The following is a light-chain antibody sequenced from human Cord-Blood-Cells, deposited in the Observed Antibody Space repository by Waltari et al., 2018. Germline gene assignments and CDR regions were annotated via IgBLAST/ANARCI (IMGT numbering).Light chain of an antibody. CDR2: WAS. CDR1: QRVLYSSNNKNY. J-gene: IGKJ2*01. V-gene: IGKV4-1*01. Sequence: DIVMTQSPDSLAVSLGERATINCKSSQRVLYSSNNKNYLAWYQQKPGQPPKLLIYWASTRESGVPDRCSGGGSGTDITLTSSRLHAEDVAVYYCQQYYNTPYTFGQGTKLEIK. CDR3: QQYYNTPYT.